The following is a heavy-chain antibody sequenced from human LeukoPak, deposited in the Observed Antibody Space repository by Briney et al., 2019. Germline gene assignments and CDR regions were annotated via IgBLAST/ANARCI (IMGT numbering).Heavy chain of an antibody. Sequence: GGSLRLSCAASGFTFSVYSMNWVRQAPGKGLEWVSSITTSSSDMYYADSVKGRFTISRDNSKNTLYLQMNSLRVEDAALYYCTKEGASLGPGYFDCWGQGTRVTVSS. CDR1: GFTFSVYS. J-gene: IGHJ4*02. CDR3: TKEGASLGPGYFDC. V-gene: IGHV3-21*04. CDR2: ITTSSSDM.